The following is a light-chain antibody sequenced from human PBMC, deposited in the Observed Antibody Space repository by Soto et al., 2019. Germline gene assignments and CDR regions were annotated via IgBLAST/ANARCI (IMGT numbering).Light chain of an antibody. CDR3: QQSNNWPPLT. CDR1: QSVAGN. V-gene: IGKV3-15*01. J-gene: IGKJ4*01. Sequence: EIVMTQSPATLSVSPGETATLSCRASQSVAGNLAWYQQEPGQPPRLLIYGVSTRATGVPARFSGSGSETDFSLTISSLQIEDFALYYCQQSNNWPPLTFGGGTKVDIK. CDR2: GVS.